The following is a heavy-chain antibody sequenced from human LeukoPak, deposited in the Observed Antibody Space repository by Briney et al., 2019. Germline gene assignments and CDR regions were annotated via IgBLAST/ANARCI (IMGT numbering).Heavy chain of an antibody. J-gene: IGHJ6*02. CDR1: GVSISSGGYY. CDR2: IYYSGST. Sequence: PSQTLSLTCTVSGVSISSGGYYWSWIRQHPGKGLEWIGYIYYSGSTYYNPSLKSRVTISVDTSENQFSLKLSSVTAADTAVYYCARGGYSSSWYISYSSGWTHYYGMDVWGQGTTVTVSS. V-gene: IGHV4-31*03. D-gene: IGHD6-13*01. CDR3: ARGGYSSSWYISYSSGWTHYYGMDV.